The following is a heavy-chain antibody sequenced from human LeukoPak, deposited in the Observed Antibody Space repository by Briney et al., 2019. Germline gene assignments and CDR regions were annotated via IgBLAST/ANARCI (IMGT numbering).Heavy chain of an antibody. D-gene: IGHD5-24*01. J-gene: IGHJ6*02. CDR2: IIPIFGTA. Sequence: SVKVSCEASGGSFSSYAISWVRQAPGQGLEWMGGIIPIFGTANYAQKFQGRVTITADKSTSTAYMELSSLRSEDTAVYYCARDNGEGDGYNSFFSGYYGMDVWGQGTTVTVSS. V-gene: IGHV1-69*06. CDR3: ARDNGEGDGYNSFFSGYYGMDV. CDR1: GGSFSSYA.